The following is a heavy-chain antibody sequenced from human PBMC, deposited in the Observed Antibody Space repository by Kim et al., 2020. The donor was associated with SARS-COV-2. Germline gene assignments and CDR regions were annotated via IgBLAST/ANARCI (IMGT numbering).Heavy chain of an antibody. V-gene: IGHV4-4*02. Sequence: SETLSLTCGVSGASISGPNWWNWVRQPPGKGLEWIGEIHHSGKTRDNPSLKSRLTISVDKSKTQIYLNLTSVTAADTAVYYCARGSSISWYIESWGQG. J-gene: IGHJ4*02. CDR2: IHHSGKT. CDR3: ARGSSISWYIES. D-gene: IGHD6-13*01. CDR1: GASISGPNW.